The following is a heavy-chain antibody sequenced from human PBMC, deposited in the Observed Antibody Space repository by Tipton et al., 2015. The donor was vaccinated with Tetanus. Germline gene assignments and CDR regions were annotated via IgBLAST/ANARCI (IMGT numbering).Heavy chain of an antibody. V-gene: IGHV5-51*01. CDR3: ARHGFGVLGEASYGMDA. J-gene: IGHJ6*02. Sequence: QSGAEVKKSGESLKISCKASGYSFTSYWIGWARQMPGNGLEWMGIIYPGDFEIRYSPSFPGQVTISADKSINTAYLQWSSLNDSYTAMYCCARHGFGVLGEASYGMDACGQGTTVTVSS. CDR2: IYPGDFEI. CDR1: GYSFTSYW. D-gene: IGHD3-10*01.